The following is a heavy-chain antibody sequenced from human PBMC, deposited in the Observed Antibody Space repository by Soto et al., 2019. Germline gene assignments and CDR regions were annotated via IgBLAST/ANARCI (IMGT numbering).Heavy chain of an antibody. D-gene: IGHD2-2*02. V-gene: IGHV3-33*06. CDR1: GFNFSKFG. CDR2: IWYDGSQK. Sequence: GGSLRLSCAVSGFNFSKFGMYWVRQAPSKGLEWVAVIWYDGSQKYYTDSVQGRFTISRDNSNNTLYLQMNSLRAEDTAVYYCAKEVWGLYTFGRPLDNWGHGTLVTVSS. J-gene: IGHJ4*01. CDR3: AKEVWGLYTFGRPLDN.